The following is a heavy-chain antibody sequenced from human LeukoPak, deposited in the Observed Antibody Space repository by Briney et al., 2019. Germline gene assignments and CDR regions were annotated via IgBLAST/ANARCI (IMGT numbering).Heavy chain of an antibody. CDR2: ISSSSNYI. Sequence: PGGSLRLSCAASGFTFSSYRMNWVRQAPGKGLEWVSSISSSSNYIYYADSVKGRFTISRDNAKNSLSLQMNSLRAEDTAVYYCARDMTTVTTCSLQHWGQGTLVTVSS. CDR1: GFTFSSYR. CDR3: ARDMTTVTTCSLQH. V-gene: IGHV3-21*01. D-gene: IGHD4-17*01. J-gene: IGHJ1*01.